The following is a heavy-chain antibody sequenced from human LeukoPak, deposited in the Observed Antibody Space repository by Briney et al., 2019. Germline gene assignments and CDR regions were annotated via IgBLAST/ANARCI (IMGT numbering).Heavy chain of an antibody. D-gene: IGHD2-2*01. Sequence: GASVKVSCKASGDTFTNYAISWVRQAPGQGLEWMGWIIPIIGITNYAQKFQGRVTITADESTSTAYMELSSLRSEDTAVYSCARSSAGYAAIQGYYYYMAVWGKGTPVTISS. CDR1: GDTFTNYA. V-gene: IGHV1-69*10. CDR3: ARSSAGYAAIQGYYYYMAV. CDR2: IIPIIGIT. J-gene: IGHJ6*03.